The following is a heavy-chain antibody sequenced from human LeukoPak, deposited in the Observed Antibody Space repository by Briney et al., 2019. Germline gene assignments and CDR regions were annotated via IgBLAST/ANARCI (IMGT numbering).Heavy chain of an antibody. CDR3: AREANPGDGYPRLWGEGFDP. V-gene: IGHV4-39*07. J-gene: IGHJ5*02. CDR2: IYYSGST. CDR1: GGSISSSSYY. Sequence: PSETLSLTCTVSGGSISSSSYYWGWIRQPPGKGLEWIGSIYYSGSTYYNPSLKSRVTISVDTSKNQFSLKLSSVTAADTAVYYCAREANPGDGYPRLWGEGFDPWGQGTLVTVSS. D-gene: IGHD5-24*01.